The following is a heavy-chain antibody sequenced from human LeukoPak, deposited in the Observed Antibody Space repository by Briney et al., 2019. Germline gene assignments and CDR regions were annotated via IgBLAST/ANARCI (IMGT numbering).Heavy chain of an antibody. CDR2: ISAYNGNT. V-gene: IGHV1-18*01. CDR1: GYTFTIYG. D-gene: IGHD1-26*01. J-gene: IGHJ4*02. Sequence: ASVKVSCKASGYTFTIYGISWVRHAPGQGLEWMVWISAYNGNTNYAHKLQRRVTMTTDTCTSIAYMALRRLGSDDTAVYYCARSVPGDSEDYWGQGTLVTVSS. CDR3: ARSVPGDSEDY.